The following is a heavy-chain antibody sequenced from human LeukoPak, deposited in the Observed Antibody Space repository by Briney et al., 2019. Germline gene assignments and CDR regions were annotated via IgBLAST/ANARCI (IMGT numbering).Heavy chain of an antibody. J-gene: IGHJ5*02. CDR3: ARGTSTTVVTKFDP. CDR1: GGSFSGYY. V-gene: IGHV4-34*01. CDR2: INHSGIT. D-gene: IGHD4-23*01. Sequence: PSETLSLTCAVYGGSFSGYYWSWIRQPPGKGLEWAGEINHSGITNPNPSLKSRVTISVDTSKNQFSLKLSSVTAADTAVYYCARGTSTTVVTKFDPWGQGTLVTVSS.